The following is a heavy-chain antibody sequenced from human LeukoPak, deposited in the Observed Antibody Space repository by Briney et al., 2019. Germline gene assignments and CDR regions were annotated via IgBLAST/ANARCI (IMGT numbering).Heavy chain of an antibody. CDR3: ARVVGATTMYYFDY. CDR2: ISAYNGNT. V-gene: IGHV1-18*01. J-gene: IGHJ4*02. D-gene: IGHD1-26*01. CDR1: GYTFTSYG. Sequence: ASVKVSCKASGYTFTSYGISWVRQAPGQGLEWMGWISAYNGNTNYAQKLQGRVTMTTDTSTSTAYMELRSLRSDDTAVYYCARVVGATTMYYFDYWGQGTLVTVSS.